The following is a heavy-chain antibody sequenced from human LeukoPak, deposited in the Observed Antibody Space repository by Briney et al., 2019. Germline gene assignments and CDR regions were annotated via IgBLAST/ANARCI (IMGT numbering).Heavy chain of an antibody. CDR3: ARGYFSSGWYSAAFDP. CDR1: GGSFSGYY. CDR2: INHSGST. V-gene: IGHV4-34*01. J-gene: IGHJ5*02. D-gene: IGHD6-19*01. Sequence: SETLSLTCAVYGGSFSGYYWSWIRQPPGKGVEWIGEINHSGSTNYNPSLKSRVTISVDTSKNQFSLKLSSVTAADTAVYYCARGYFSSGWYSAAFDPWGQGTLVTVSS.